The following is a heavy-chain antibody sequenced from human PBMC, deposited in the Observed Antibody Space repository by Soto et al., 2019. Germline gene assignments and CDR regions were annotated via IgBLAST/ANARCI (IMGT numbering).Heavy chain of an antibody. Sequence: EVQLLESGGGLVQPGGSLRLSCAASGFTFSSYAMSWVRQAPGKGLEWVSAISGSGGSTYYADSVKGRFTISRDNAQNTLYLQMNSLRAEDTAVYYCAKDLGPEPTTVDYWGQGTLVIVSS. CDR1: GFTFSSYA. CDR2: ISGSGGST. D-gene: IGHD1-7*01. V-gene: IGHV3-23*01. CDR3: AKDLGPEPTTVDY. J-gene: IGHJ4*01.